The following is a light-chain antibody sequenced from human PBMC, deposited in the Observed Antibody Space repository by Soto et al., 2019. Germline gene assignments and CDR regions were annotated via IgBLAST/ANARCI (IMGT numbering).Light chain of an antibody. J-gene: IGLJ2*01. CDR1: SSDVGGYNY. Sequence: QSALTQPPSASGSPGESVTISCTGTSSDVGGYNYVSWYQQYPGNAPKLVIYEVTKRPSGVPDRFSGSKSGNTASLTVSGLQAEDEADYYCSSYAGGSNPHVLFGGGTKLTVL. CDR3: SSYAGGSNPHVL. V-gene: IGLV2-8*01. CDR2: EVT.